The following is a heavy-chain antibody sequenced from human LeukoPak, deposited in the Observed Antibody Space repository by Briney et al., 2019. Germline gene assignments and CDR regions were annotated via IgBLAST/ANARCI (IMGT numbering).Heavy chain of an antibody. J-gene: IGHJ4*02. CDR3: ARENIMITFGGVITLFDY. CDR2: IYTSGST. V-gene: IGHV4-4*07. Sequence: SETLSLTCTVSGGSISSYYWSWIRQPAGKGLEWIGRIYTSGSTNYNPSLKSRATMSVDTSKNQFSLKLSSVTAADTAVYYCARENIMITFGGVITLFDYWGQGTLVTVSS. CDR1: GGSISSYY. D-gene: IGHD3-16*02.